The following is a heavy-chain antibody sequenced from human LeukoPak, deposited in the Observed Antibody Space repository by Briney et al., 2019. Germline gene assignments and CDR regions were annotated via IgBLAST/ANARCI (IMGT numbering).Heavy chain of an antibody. CDR3: AKEFDSGGYGANFDS. CDR1: KFTFSNYG. D-gene: IGHD3-10*01. CDR2: VSAHGTTK. J-gene: IGHJ4*02. Sequence: GRSLRLSCTGSKFTFSNYGMQWVRQAPGKGLEWVAVVSAHGTTKYYADSVKGRFTISRDNSRNTMYLQVNSLRAEDTAVYYCAKEFDSGGYGANFDSWGQGTLVTVSS. V-gene: IGHV3-30*18.